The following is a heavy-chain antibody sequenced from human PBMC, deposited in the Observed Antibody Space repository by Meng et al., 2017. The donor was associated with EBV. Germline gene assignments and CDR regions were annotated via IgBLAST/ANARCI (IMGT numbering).Heavy chain of an antibody. J-gene: IGHJ4*02. D-gene: IGHD3-10*01. CDR2: FLPRLGAP. CDR3: ASESGRGYTPDY. V-gene: IGHV1-69*01. Sequence: QLQLVRSAAEVKKPGSSVKVSCNTSGGPFRYYAISWVRQAPGQGLEWLGGFLPRLGAPNYAQKFHGRVKITADESTSTHYMDLSSLRSEDTAIYYCASESGRGYTPDYWGQGTLVTVS. CDR1: GGPFRYYA.